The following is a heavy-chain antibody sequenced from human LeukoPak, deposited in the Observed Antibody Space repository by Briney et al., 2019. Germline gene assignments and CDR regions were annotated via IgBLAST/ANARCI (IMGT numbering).Heavy chain of an antibody. J-gene: IGHJ6*02. CDR3: AKGGRFLEWLLTDYYYYGMDV. D-gene: IGHD3-3*01. Sequence: EPGGSLRLSCAASGFTFSSYAMSWVRQAPGKGLEWVSAISGSGGSTYYADSVKGRFTISRDNSKNTLYLQMNSLRAEDTAVYYCAKGGRFLEWLLTDYYYYGMDVWGQGTTVTVSS. V-gene: IGHV3-23*01. CDR2: ISGSGGST. CDR1: GFTFSSYA.